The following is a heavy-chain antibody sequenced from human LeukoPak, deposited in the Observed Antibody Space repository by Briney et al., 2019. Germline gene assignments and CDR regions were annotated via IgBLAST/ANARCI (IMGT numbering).Heavy chain of an antibody. D-gene: IGHD2-15*01. V-gene: IGHV4-34*01. Sequence: SETLSLTCAVYGGSFSGHWWSWIRQPPGKGLEWIGEINHGGRTNYNPSLKSRVTITVDTSKNQLSLNLSSVTAADTAVYYCVRIDDYWGQGTLVTVSS. CDR1: GGSFSGHW. CDR3: VRIDDY. CDR2: INHGGRT. J-gene: IGHJ4*02.